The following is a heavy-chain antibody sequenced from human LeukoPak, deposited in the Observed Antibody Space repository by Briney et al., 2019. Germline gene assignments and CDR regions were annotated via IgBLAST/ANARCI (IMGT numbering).Heavy chain of an antibody. J-gene: IGHJ4*02. V-gene: IGHV3-30*18. D-gene: IGHD2-15*01. CDR1: GFTFSSYG. Sequence: GRALRLSCAASGFTFSSYGMHWVRQAPGKGLEWVAVISYDGSNKYYADSVKGRFTISRDNSKNTLYLQMNSLRAEDTAVYYCAKDSFGWSTFDSWGQGTLVTVSS. CDR3: AKDSFGWSTFDS. CDR2: ISYDGSNK.